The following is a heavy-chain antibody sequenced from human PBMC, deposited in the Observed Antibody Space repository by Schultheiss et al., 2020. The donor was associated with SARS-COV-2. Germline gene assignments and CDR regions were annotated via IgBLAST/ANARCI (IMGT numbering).Heavy chain of an antibody. CDR3: AFIYSAENDF. Sequence: GGSLRLSCAASGFTFSSYGMHWVRQAPGKGLEWVAVIWYDGSNKYYADSVKGRFTISRDNSKNTAYLQMHSLNTDDTAIYYCAFIYSAENDFWGQGVLVTVSS. J-gene: IGHJ4*02. CDR2: IWYDGSNK. V-gene: IGHV3-33*01. CDR1: GFTFSSYG. D-gene: IGHD4-11*01.